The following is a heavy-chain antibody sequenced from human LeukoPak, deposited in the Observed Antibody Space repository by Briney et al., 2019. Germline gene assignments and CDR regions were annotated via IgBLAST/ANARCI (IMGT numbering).Heavy chain of an antibody. D-gene: IGHD3-22*01. Sequence: GGSLRLSCAASGFTFSSYAMHWVRQAPGKGLGWVAVISYDGSNKYYADSVKGRFTISRDNSKNTLYLQMNGLRAEDTAVYYCARDLFGYDSSGYYGPFDYWGQGTLVTVSS. V-gene: IGHV3-30-3*01. CDR3: ARDLFGYDSSGYYGPFDY. CDR1: GFTFSSYA. CDR2: ISYDGSNK. J-gene: IGHJ4*02.